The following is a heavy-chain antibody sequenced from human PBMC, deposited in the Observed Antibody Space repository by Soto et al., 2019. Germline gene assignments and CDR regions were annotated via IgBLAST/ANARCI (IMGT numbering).Heavy chain of an antibody. Sequence: SSVKFYFNASGYTFTTYNIHWVRQAPGQVLECIAIIDPSGGSTPYAQNFQGRITFTRDTSTSTVYMELSSLRSEDTAIYYCARVMNRIYLGYWGHGTLDHVSS. CDR2: IDPSGGST. V-gene: IGHV1-46*01. CDR1: GYTFTTYN. J-gene: IGHJ4*01. D-gene: IGHD2-15*01. CDR3: ARVMNRIYLGY.